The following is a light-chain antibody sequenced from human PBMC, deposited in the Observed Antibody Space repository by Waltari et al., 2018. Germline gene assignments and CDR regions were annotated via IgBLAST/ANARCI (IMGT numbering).Light chain of an antibody. Sequence: QSALTQPASVSGSPGQSITISCTGTSNDVGNYNLCSWYQQYPGKVPQLIIYEVNKRPSGVSHRFSGSKSRNTASLTISGLQAEDEADYYCFSYTGDTTLYVFGTGTKVTVL. J-gene: IGLJ1*01. CDR1: SNDVGNYNL. CDR2: EVN. V-gene: IGLV2-23*02. CDR3: FSYTGDTTLYV.